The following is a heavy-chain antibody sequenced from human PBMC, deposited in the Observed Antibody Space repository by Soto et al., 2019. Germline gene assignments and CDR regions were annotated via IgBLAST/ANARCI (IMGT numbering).Heavy chain of an antibody. D-gene: IGHD2-15*01. CDR3: ATTLWLLYSYAMDV. V-gene: IGHV4-39*01. J-gene: IGHJ6*02. Sequence: SETLSLPCPVSGSSISSSNYCWAWIRQPPGKGLEWIGSISYRRTTYYNPSLKSRVTISVDTSKNQFSLKLSSVTAADTAVYYCATTLWLLYSYAMDVWAQGTTVTVSS. CDR2: ISYRRTT. CDR1: GSSISSSNYC.